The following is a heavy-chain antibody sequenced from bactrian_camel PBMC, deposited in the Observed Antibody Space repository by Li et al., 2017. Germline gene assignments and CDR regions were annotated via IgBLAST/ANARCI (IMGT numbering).Heavy chain of an antibody. J-gene: IGHJ7*01. CDR1: RYTYASYC. CDR2: LDSDGGT. D-gene: IGHD2*01. V-gene: IGHV3S26*01. Sequence: VQLVESGGGSVQAGGSLRLSCTPGRYTYASYCLGWFRVAPGKDREGVAALDSDGGTSYQDSVKGRFAISQDNARNTLYLQMNNLKPEDTGMYYCAALEWHCSGELFDYGFDYWGKGTQVTVS.